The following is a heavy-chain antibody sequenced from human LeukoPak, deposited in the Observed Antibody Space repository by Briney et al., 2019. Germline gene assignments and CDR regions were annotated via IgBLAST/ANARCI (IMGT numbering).Heavy chain of an antibody. CDR1: GFTFSSYG. Sequence: GGSLRLSCAASGFTFSSYGMHWVRQAPGKGLEWVAVIWYDGSNKYYADSVKGRFTISRDNSKNTLYLQMNSLRAEDTAVYYCANLEADSQEGDAFDIWGQGTMVTVSS. CDR3: ANLEADSQEGDAFDI. CDR2: IWYDGSNK. D-gene: IGHD3-22*01. J-gene: IGHJ3*02. V-gene: IGHV3-33*06.